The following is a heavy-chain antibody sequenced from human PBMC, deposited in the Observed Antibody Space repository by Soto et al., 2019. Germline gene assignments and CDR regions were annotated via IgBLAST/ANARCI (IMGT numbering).Heavy chain of an antibody. CDR3: AKEGSRFFSGSYSPETDY. V-gene: IGHV3-23*01. Sequence: GGSLRLSCAASGFTFSSYAMSWVRQAPGKGLEWVSAISGSGGSTYYADSVKGRFTISRDNSKNTLYLQMNSLRAEDTAVYYCAKEGSRFFSGSYSPETDYWGQGTLVTVSS. CDR2: ISGSGGST. J-gene: IGHJ4*02. D-gene: IGHD3-10*01. CDR1: GFTFSSYA.